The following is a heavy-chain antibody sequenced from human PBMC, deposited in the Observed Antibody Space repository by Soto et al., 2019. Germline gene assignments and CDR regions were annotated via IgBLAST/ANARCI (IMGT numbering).Heavy chain of an antibody. CDR2: IYYSGST. V-gene: IGHV4-61*08. CDR1: GGSISSGDYY. D-gene: IGHD3-10*01. CDR3: ARERITMVRGVQKGAWFDP. Sequence: SETLSLTCTVSGGSISSGDYYWSWIRQPPGKGLEWIGYIYYSGSTNYNPSLKSRVTISVDTSKNQFSLKLSSVTAADTAVYYCARERITMVRGVQKGAWFDPWGQGTLVTVSS. J-gene: IGHJ5*02.